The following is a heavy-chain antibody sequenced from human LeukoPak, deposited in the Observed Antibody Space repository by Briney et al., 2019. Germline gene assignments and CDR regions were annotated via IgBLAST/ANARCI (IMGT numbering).Heavy chain of an antibody. CDR2: YSGGGT. V-gene: IGHV3-53*01. CDR3: AREYCSGGRCSRRQYYFHY. Sequence: YSGGGTAHGDSAKGRFTISRDNSKNALYLGMNSLRVEDTAVYYCAREYCSGGRCSRRQYYFHYWGQGTLVTVSS. J-gene: IGHJ4*02. D-gene: IGHD2-15*01.